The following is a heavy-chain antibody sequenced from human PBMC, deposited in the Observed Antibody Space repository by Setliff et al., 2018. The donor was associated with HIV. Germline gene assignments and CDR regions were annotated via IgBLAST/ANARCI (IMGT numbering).Heavy chain of an antibody. D-gene: IGHD3-22*01. J-gene: IGHJ4*02. CDR1: GGSFSGYY. Sequence: ETLSLTCAVYGGSFSGYYWSWVRQAPGKGLEWLGRIKSKIDGETTDYAAPVKGRFTISRDDSKNTVYLHMNSLKTEDTAVYYCIWSGSSGLYYFDHWGQGTLVTVSS. CDR3: IWSGSSGLYYFDH. V-gene: IGHV3-15*01. CDR2: IKSKIDGETT.